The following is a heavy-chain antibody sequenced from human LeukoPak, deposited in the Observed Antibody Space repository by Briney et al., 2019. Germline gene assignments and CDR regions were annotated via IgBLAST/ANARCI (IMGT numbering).Heavy chain of an antibody. CDR2: ISGSGGST. CDR1: GFTFSSYA. V-gene: IGHV3-23*01. Sequence: GGSLRLSCAASGFTFSSYAMSWVRQAPGKGLEWVSAISGSGGSTYYADSVKGRFTISRDNSKNTLYLQMNSLRAEDTAVYYCARDSLLCSSTSCYAWYFDLWGRGTLVTVSS. D-gene: IGHD2-2*01. CDR3: ARDSLLCSSTSCYAWYFDL. J-gene: IGHJ2*01.